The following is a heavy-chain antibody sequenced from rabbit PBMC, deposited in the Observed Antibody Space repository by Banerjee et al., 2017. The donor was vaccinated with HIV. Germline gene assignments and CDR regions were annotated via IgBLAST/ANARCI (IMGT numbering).Heavy chain of an antibody. Sequence: QSLEESGGGLVQPEGSLTLTCKASGFSFSSSDYICWVRQAPGKGLEWISCIAGSSSGFTYSATWATGRFTISKTSSTTVTLQMTSLTAADTATYFCARGSATMTMVITGYYLTLWGPGTLVTVS. D-gene: IGHD2-1*01. CDR1: GFSFSSSDY. V-gene: IGHV1S40*01. J-gene: IGHJ4*01. CDR3: ARGSATMTMVITGYYLTL. CDR2: IAGSSSGFT.